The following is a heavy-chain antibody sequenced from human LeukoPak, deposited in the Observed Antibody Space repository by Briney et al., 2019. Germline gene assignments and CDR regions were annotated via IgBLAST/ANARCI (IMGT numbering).Heavy chain of an antibody. J-gene: IGHJ4*02. Sequence: SVKVSCKASGGTFSSYAISWVRQAPGQGLEWMGGIIPIFGTANYAQKLQGRVTSTSTAYMELRSLRSDDTAVYYCARDRVDTAMVPDYWGQGTLVTVSS. CDR3: ARDRVDTAMVPDY. D-gene: IGHD5-18*01. CDR1: GGTFSSYA. CDR2: IIPIFGTA. V-gene: IGHV1-69*01.